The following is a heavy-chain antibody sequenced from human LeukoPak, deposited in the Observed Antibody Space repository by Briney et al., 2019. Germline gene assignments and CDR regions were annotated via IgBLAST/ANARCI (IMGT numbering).Heavy chain of an antibody. Sequence: GESLKISCKPSGYSFTSYWIAWVRQMPGKGLEWMGIIYPGDSDTRYSPSFQGQVAISADKSISTAYLQWSSLKASDTAMYYCARGMVSPSYAMDVWGQGTTVAVSS. J-gene: IGHJ6*02. V-gene: IGHV5-51*01. CDR1: GYSFTSYW. CDR3: ARGMVSPSYAMDV. D-gene: IGHD3-10*01. CDR2: IYPGDSDT.